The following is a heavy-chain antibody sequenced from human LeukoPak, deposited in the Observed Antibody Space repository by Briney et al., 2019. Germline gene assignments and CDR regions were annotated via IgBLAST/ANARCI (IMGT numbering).Heavy chain of an antibody. CDR2: INPNSGGT. CDR1: GYTFTGYY. J-gene: IGHJ4*02. D-gene: IGHD6-19*01. V-gene: IGHV1-2*02. Sequence: GASVKVSCKASGYTFTGYYMHWVRQAPGQGLEWMGWINPNSGGTNYAQKFQGRVTMTRDTSISTAYMELSRLRSDDTAGYYCARALWQWLAQERGGGYWGQGTLVTVSS. CDR3: ARALWQWLAQERGGGY.